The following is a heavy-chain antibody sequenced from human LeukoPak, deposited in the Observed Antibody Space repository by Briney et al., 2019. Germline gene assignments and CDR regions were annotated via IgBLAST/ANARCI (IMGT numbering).Heavy chain of an antibody. CDR2: IYYSGST. J-gene: IGHJ6*02. V-gene: IGHV4-59*01. CDR1: GGSINSYY. D-gene: IGHD2-2*01. Sequence: SETLSLTCTVSGGSINSYYWGWIRQPPGKGLEWIGYIYYSGSTNYNPSLKSRVTISVDTSKNQFSLKLSSVTAADTAVYYCARAIVIPAAMSQYFFYYGMDVWGQGTTVTVSS. CDR3: ARAIVIPAAMSQYFFYYGMDV.